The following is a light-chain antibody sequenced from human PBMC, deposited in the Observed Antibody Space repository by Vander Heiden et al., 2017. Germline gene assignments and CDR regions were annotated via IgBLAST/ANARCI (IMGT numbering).Light chain of an antibody. J-gene: IGLJ2*01. CDR2: SKN. CDR3: AAWDDSLNGRVV. V-gene: IGLV1-44*01. CDR1: SSNIGSNT. Sequence: QSVLPPPPSASGTPGQRVTLSCSGRSSNIGSNTGNWDQQLPGTAPNILIYSKNQRPAGGHDRFSGAKYGTSAALAIRGLQSEEEADYYWAAWDDSLNGRVVFGGGTKLTVL.